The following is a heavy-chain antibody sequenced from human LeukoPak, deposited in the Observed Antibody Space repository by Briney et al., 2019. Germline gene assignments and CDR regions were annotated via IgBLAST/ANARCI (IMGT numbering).Heavy chain of an antibody. CDR2: IWYDGSNK. CDR3: ARDSGYSGYDLNY. D-gene: IGHD5-12*01. Sequence: PGRSLRLSCAASGFTFSSYAMHWVRQAPGKGLEWVAVIWYDGSNKYYADSVKGRFTISRDNSKNTLYLQMNSLRAEDTAVYYCARDSGYSGYDLNYWGQGTLVTVSS. J-gene: IGHJ4*02. CDR1: GFTFSSYA. V-gene: IGHV3-33*08.